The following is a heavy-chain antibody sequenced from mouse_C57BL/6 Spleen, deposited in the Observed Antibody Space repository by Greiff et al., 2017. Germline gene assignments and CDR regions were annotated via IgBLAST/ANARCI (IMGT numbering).Heavy chain of an antibody. CDR3: ARIGDGYYSWFAD. CDR2: IWTGGGT. CDR1: GFSLTSYA. D-gene: IGHD2-3*01. Sequence: VKLVESGPGLVAPSQSLSITCTVSGFSLTSYAISWVRQPPGKGLEWLGVIWTGGGTNYNSALKSRLSISKDNSKSQVFLKMNSRQTDDTSRDYCARIGDGYYSWFADWGQGALVTVSA. V-gene: IGHV2-9-1*01. J-gene: IGHJ3*01.